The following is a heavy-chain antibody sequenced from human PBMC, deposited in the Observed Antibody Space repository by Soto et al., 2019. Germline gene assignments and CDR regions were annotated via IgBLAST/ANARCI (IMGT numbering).Heavy chain of an antibody. CDR1: GFKFSNYA. CDR2: ISATGGGT. Sequence: GGSLRLSCAASGFKFSNYAMSWVRQAPGKGLEWVSLISATGGGTYYADSVKGRFTISRDNSHNTLYLQVHSLTAEDTAVYYCAKDRRAGGNSAFYFDFRGQGAQVTVSS. V-gene: IGHV3-23*01. J-gene: IGHJ4*02. CDR3: AKDRRAGGNSAFYFDF. D-gene: IGHD3-16*01.